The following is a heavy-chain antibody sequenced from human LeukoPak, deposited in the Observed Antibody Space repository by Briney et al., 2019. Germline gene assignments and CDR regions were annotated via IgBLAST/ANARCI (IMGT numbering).Heavy chain of an antibody. Sequence: SSETLSLTCGVYGGSFSGYYYSWIRQPPGKGLEWIGEINHSGYTNYNPSLKSRVTISVDTSKNHFSLKLGSVTAADTAVYYCARALRYNYGYIYWGQGTLVTVSS. CDR2: INHSGYT. CDR3: ARALRYNYGYIY. V-gene: IGHV4-34*01. J-gene: IGHJ4*02. D-gene: IGHD5-18*01. CDR1: GGSFSGYY.